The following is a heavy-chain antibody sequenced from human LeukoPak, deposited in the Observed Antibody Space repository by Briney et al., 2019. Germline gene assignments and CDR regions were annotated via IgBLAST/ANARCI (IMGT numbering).Heavy chain of an antibody. D-gene: IGHD5-24*01. V-gene: IGHV4-59*01. CDR2: IYYSGST. CDR1: GGSISSYY. Sequence: SQTLSLTCTVSGGSISSYYWSWIRQPPGKGLEWIGYIYYSGSTNYNPSLKSRVTISVDTSKNQFSLKLSSVTAADTAVYYCARGDGYNTIDYWGQGTLVTVSS. CDR3: ARGDGYNTIDY. J-gene: IGHJ4*02.